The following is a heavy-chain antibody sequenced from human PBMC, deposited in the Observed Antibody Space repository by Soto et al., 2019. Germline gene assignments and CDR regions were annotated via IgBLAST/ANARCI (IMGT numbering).Heavy chain of an antibody. CDR3: AREKAIVLVPAAMGGGMDV. CDR2: IYYSGST. Sequence: SETLSLTCAVSGYSISSSNWWGWIRQPPGKGLEWIGYIYYSGSTYYNPSLKSRVTISVDTSKNQFSLKLSSVTAADTAVYYCAREKAIVLVPAAMGGGMDVWGQGTTVTVSS. J-gene: IGHJ6*02. V-gene: IGHV4-28*03. D-gene: IGHD2-2*01. CDR1: GYSISSSNW.